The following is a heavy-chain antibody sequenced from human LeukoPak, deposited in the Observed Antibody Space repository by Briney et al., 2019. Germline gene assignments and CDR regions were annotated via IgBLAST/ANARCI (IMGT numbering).Heavy chain of an antibody. Sequence: GGSLRLSCAASGFTFDDYAMHWVRQAPGKGLEWVSGISWNSGSIGYADSVKGRFTISRDNSKNTLYLQMNSLRAEDTAVYYCAKSEYYSSPGAFDYWGQGTLVTVSS. D-gene: IGHD3-10*01. J-gene: IGHJ4*02. V-gene: IGHV3-9*01. CDR3: AKSEYYSSPGAFDY. CDR1: GFTFDDYA. CDR2: ISWNSGSI.